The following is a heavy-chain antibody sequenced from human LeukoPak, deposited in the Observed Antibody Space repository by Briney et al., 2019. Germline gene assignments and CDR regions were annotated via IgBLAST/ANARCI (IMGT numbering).Heavy chain of an antibody. D-gene: IGHD5-24*01. J-gene: IGHJ6*03. CDR1: GFTFSAYG. Sequence: GRSLRLSCAASGFTFSAYGMHWVRPAPGKGLEWVAIIWYDGGNKYYADSVKGRFTISRDNSKNTLFLQMNSLRVEDTAVYYCAKDGPEIVNAYYYYMDVWGKGTTVTVSS. CDR3: AKDGPEIVNAYYYYMDV. V-gene: IGHV3-33*06. CDR2: IWYDGGNK.